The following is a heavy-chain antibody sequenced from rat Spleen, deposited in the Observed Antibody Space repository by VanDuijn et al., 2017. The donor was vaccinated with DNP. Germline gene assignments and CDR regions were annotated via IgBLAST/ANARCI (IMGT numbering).Heavy chain of an antibody. CDR2: FWNRGNT. V-gene: IGHV2-41*01. D-gene: IGHD1-12*01. CDR3: TSEGHYYYYFDY. J-gene: IGHJ2*01. CDR1: GFSLTSYN. Sequence: QVQLKESGPGLVQPSQTLSPTCTVAGFSLTSYNVHWVRQLPGKGLEWMGVFWNRGNTRNNSVLKSRLGISKDTPKSQVFLKLNSLKTEDTATYYCTSEGHYYYYFDYWGQGLMVTVSS.